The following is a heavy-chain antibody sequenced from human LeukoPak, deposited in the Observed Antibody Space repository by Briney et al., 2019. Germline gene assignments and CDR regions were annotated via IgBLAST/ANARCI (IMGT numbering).Heavy chain of an antibody. D-gene: IGHD4-17*01. CDR3: ARHDYGGNSTIP. J-gene: IGHJ5*02. Sequence: PSETLSLTCAVYGGSFSGYYWSWIRQPPGKGLEWIGEINHSGSTNYNPSLKSRVTISVDTSKNQFSLKLSSVTAADTAVYYCARHDYGGNSTIPWGQGTLATVSS. V-gene: IGHV4-34*01. CDR1: GGSFSGYY. CDR2: INHSGST.